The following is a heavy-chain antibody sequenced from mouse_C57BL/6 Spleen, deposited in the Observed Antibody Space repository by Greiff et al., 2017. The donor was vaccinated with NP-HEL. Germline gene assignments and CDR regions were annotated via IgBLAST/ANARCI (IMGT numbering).Heavy chain of an antibody. CDR1: CYFFTSYW. CDR3: ARATTVVGGYFDV. CDR2: INPSNGGT. J-gene: IGHJ1*03. V-gene: IGHV1-53*01. D-gene: IGHD1-1*01. Sequence: QVQLQHRTTQLMKPGSSVKLSCTSSCYFFTSYWLRVVQRSPGQRLWWVGNINPSNGGTNYNEKFKSKATLTVDKSSSTAYMQLSSLTSEDSAVYYCARATTVVGGYFDVWGTGTTVTVSS.